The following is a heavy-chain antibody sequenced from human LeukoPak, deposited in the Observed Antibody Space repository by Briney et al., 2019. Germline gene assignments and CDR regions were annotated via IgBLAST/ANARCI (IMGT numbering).Heavy chain of an antibody. CDR1: GYRFTSYW. V-gene: IGHV5-51*01. CDR2: IYPGDSDT. J-gene: IGHJ6*02. CDR3: ARPMGSSFYYYGMDV. Sequence: PGESLKISRKSSGYRFTSYWIGWVRQLPGKGLEWMGIIYPGDSDTRYSPSFQGQVTISADKSITTAYLQWSSLKASDTAIYYCARPMGSSFYYYGMDVWGQGTTVTVSS. D-gene: IGHD3-10*01.